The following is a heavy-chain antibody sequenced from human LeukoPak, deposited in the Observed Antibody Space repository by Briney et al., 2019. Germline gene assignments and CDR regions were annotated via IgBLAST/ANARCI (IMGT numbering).Heavy chain of an antibody. CDR1: GGTFSNYA. Sequence: SVKVSCKASGGTFSNYAISWVRQAPGQGLEWMGGIMPIFGTGKNAQKFQGRVTITADESTSTAYMELSSLRSEDTAVYYCARAHYGDYEAWIDWFDPWGQGTLVTVSS. CDR2: IMPIFGTG. V-gene: IGHV1-69*01. D-gene: IGHD4-17*01. CDR3: ARAHYGDYEAWIDWFDP. J-gene: IGHJ5*02.